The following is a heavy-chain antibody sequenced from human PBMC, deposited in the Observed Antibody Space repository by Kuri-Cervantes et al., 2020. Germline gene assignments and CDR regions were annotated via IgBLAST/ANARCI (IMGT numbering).Heavy chain of an antibody. CDR3: ARGYSGYDSVFDY. CDR2: IYSGGST. D-gene: IGHD5-12*01. J-gene: IGHJ4*02. V-gene: IGHV3-53*01. CDR1: GFTFSSYA. Sequence: GESLKISCAASGFTFSSYAMSWVRQAPGKGLEWVSVIYSGGSTDYADSVKGRFTISRDNSKNTLYLQMNSLRAEDTAVYYCARGYSGYDSVFDYWGQGTLVTVSS.